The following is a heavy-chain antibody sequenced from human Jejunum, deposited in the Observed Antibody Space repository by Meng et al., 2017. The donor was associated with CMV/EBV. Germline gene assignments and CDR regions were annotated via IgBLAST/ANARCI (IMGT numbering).Heavy chain of an antibody. J-gene: IGHJ4*02. D-gene: IGHD3-10*01. CDR2: FVNNVDT. CDR3: ARGTREGSYSDY. Sequence: VRSGAGVKKHRASVTVPRKATRYTYTSYDINWVRQAPGQGLEWLGWFVNNVDTYSAQKFQGRDTMTTDTTKSTAFMELRSLRSDDTDVYYCARGTREGSYSDYWGQGTLVTVSS. V-gene: IGHV1-18*01. CDR1: RYTYTSYD.